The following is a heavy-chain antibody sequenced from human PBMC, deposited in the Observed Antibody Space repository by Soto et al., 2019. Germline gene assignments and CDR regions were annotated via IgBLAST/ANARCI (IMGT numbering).Heavy chain of an antibody. V-gene: IGHV3-30*03. J-gene: IGHJ3*02. CDR1: GSTFSSYG. Sequence: QVQLVESGGGVVQPGRSLRLSCAASGSTFSSYGMHWVRQAPGKGLEWVAVISYDGSNKYYADSVKGRFTISRDNSKNTLYLQMNSLRAEDTAVYYCATYATEGDDAFDIWGQGTMVTVSS. D-gene: IGHD3-10*01. CDR2: ISYDGSNK. CDR3: ATYATEGDDAFDI.